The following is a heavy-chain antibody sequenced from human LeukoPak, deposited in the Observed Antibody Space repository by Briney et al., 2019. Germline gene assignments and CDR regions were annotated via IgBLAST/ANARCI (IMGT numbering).Heavy chain of an antibody. CDR3: ARESGIAAALDL. D-gene: IGHD6-13*01. CDR2: ISYDGSNK. J-gene: IGHJ5*02. Sequence: GGSLRLSCAASGFTFSTYAMHWVRQAPGKGLEWVVVISYDGSNKYYADSVKGRSTISRDNSKNTLYLQMNSLRAEDTAVYYCARESGIAAALDLWGQGTLVTVSS. CDR1: GFTFSTYA. V-gene: IGHV3-30-3*01.